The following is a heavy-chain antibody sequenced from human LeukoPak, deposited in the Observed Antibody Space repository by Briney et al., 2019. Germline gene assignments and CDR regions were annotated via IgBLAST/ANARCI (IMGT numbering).Heavy chain of an antibody. J-gene: IGHJ4*02. CDR1: GFTFSSYA. Sequence: GGSLRLSCTAPGFTFSSYAIHWIRQAPGKGLGWVALVWHDGSNKYYADSVKGRLTISRDNSKNTVYLQMNSLRAEDTAVYYCARELFGSGSCPDYWGQGTLVTVSS. CDR3: ARELFGSGSCPDY. CDR2: VWHDGSNK. V-gene: IGHV3-33*01. D-gene: IGHD3-10*01.